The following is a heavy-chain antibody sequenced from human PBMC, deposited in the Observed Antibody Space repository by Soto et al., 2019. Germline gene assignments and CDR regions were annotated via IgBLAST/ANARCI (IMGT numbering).Heavy chain of an antibody. D-gene: IGHD3-10*01. CDR1: GYTFSSYG. Sequence: ASVKVSCKASGYTFSSYGISWVRQAPGQGHERMGWISAYNGNTKYAQKLQGRVTMTTDTSTSTAYIEVWSLRSDDTVGNYCARDYYVSVSSMSFHYWGPGALVTVFS. CDR3: ARDYYVSVSSMSFHY. CDR2: ISAYNGNT. J-gene: IGHJ4*02. V-gene: IGHV1-18*04.